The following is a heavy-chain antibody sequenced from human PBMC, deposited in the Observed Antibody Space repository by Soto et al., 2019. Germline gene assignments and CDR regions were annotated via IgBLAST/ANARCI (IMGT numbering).Heavy chain of an antibody. V-gene: IGHV3-33*01. CDR1: GFTFSSYG. CDR2: IWYDGSNK. J-gene: IGHJ4*02. D-gene: IGHD2-15*01. Sequence: QVQLVESGGGVVQPGRSLRLSCAASGFTFSSYGMHWVRQAPGKGLEWVAVIWYDGSNKYYADSVKGRFTISRDNSKNTLYLQMNSLRAEDTAVYYCARDSCSGGSCYSFDYWGQGTLVTVSS. CDR3: ARDSCSGGSCYSFDY.